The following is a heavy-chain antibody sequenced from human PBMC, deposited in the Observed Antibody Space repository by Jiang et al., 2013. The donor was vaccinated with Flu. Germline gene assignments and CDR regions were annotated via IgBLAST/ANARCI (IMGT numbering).Heavy chain of an antibody. CDR2: ILYSGRR. CDR3: AREGGYSGYGDI. D-gene: IGHD5-12*01. Sequence: SLTCSVSGDSISDNDYYWGWIRQPPGKGLEWIGNILYSGRRSSNPSLKSRVTMSLDTSNNQFSLKLSSVTAADTAVYFCAREGGYSGYGDIWGQGTVVTVSS. CDR1: GDSISDNDYY. V-gene: IGHV4-39*07. J-gene: IGHJ3*02.